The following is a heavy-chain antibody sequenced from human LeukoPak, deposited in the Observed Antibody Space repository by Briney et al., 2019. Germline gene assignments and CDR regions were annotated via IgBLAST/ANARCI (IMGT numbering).Heavy chain of an antibody. D-gene: IGHD6-19*01. CDR2: ISSSGSTI. CDR3: ARASSGWANNAFDI. Sequence: GGSLRLSCAASGFTFSSYEMNWVRQAPGKGLEWVSYISSSGSTIYYADSVKGRFTISRDNAKNSLYLQMNSLRAEDTAVYYCARASSGWANNAFDIWGQGTMVTASS. CDR1: GFTFSSYE. J-gene: IGHJ3*02. V-gene: IGHV3-48*03.